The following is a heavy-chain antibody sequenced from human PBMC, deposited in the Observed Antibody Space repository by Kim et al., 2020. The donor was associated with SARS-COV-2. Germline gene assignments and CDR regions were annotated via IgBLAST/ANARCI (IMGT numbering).Heavy chain of an antibody. D-gene: IGHD6-13*01. J-gene: IGHJ6*02. CDR2: ISSSSSYI. CDR3: ARERYEQQLDDYYYYYGMDV. V-gene: IGHV3-21*04. CDR1: GFTFSSYS. Sequence: GGSLRLSCAASGFTFSSYSMNWVRQAPGKGLEWVSSISSSSSYIYYADSVKGRFTISRDNAKNSLYLQMNSLRAEDTAVYYCARERYEQQLDDYYYYYGMDVWGQGTTVTVSS.